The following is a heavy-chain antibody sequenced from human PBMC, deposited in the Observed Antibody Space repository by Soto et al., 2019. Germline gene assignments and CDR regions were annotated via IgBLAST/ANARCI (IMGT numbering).Heavy chain of an antibody. D-gene: IGHD3-16*01. CDR3: AHRGGATVGLYYFDY. CDR2: IYWHDDE. V-gene: IGHV2-5*01. Sequence: SGPTLVNPTQTLTLTCTFSGFSLSTTGVGVSWIRQPPGEALEWLALIYWHDDERYSPSLKSRLTITKDTSKNQVVLTMANMDPVDTATYYCAHRGGATVGLYYFDYWGQGALVTVSS. CDR1: GFSLSTTGVG. J-gene: IGHJ4*02.